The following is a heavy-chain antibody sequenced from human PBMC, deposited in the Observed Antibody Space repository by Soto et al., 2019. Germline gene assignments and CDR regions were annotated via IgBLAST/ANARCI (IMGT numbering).Heavy chain of an antibody. J-gene: IGHJ4*02. CDR3: AGDFPGRDY. V-gene: IGHV4-59*01. CDR2: LYYSGST. Sequence: QVQLQESGPGLVKPSETLSLTCTVSGGSIRSYYWSWIRQPPGKGLEWIGHLYYSGSTNYNPSPKSRVTISLDTSKNQFSLKLTSVTAADTAVYYCAGDFPGRDYWGQGTLVTVSS. CDR1: GGSIRSYY.